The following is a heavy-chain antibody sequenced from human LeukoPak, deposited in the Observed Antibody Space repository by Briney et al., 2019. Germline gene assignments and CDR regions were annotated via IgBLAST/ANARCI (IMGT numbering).Heavy chain of an antibody. CDR1: GFTFDGYA. CDR2: INGDGSET. V-gene: IGHV3-43*02. Sequence: GGSLILSCSASGFTFDGYAMHWVRQPPGKGLEWVSVINGDGSETHYGDSVKGRFTISRDNSKNSLYLQIDSLRIEYTALYYWGKGTGPGSWFFDIWGQGTMVTVSS. D-gene: IGHD3-9*01. CDR3: GKGTGPGSWFFDI. J-gene: IGHJ3*02.